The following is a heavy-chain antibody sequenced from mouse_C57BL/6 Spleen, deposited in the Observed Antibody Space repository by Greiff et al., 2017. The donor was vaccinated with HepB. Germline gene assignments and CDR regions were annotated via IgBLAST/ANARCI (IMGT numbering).Heavy chain of an antibody. J-gene: IGHJ4*01. CDR3: ARGPYYYGDAMDY. CDR1: GYTFTSYD. V-gene: IGHV1-85*01. CDR2: IYPRDGDT. Sequence: QVQLQQSGPELVKPGASVKLSCKASGYTFTSYDINWVKQRPGQGLGWIGRIYPRDGDTKYNEKFKGKATMTVDTSSSTAYMELHSLTSEDSAVYFCARGPYYYGDAMDYWGQGTSVTVSS. D-gene: IGHD1-1*01.